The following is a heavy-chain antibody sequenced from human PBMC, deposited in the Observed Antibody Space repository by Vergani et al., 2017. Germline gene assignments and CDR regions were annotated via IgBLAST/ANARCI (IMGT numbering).Heavy chain of an antibody. J-gene: IGHJ3*02. V-gene: IGHV3-7*01. CDR2: IKQDGSEK. CDR1: GFTFSSYW. D-gene: IGHD6-19*01. CDR3: AKEIFFRSGAAFDI. Sequence: EVQLVESGGGLVQPGGSLRLSCAASGFTFSSYWMSWVRQAPGKGLEWVANIKQDGSEKYYVDSVKGRFTISRDNAKNSLYLQMNSLRAEDTAVYYCAKEIFFRSGAAFDIWGQGTMVTVSS.